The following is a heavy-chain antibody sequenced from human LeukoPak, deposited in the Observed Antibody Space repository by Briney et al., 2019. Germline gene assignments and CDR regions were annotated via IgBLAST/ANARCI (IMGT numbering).Heavy chain of an antibody. CDR2: IIPIFGTA. Sequence: SVKVSCKASGGTFSSYAISWVRQAPGQGLEWMGGIIPIFGTANYARKFQGRVTITADESTSTAYMELSSLRSEDTAVYYCAREDGGAEDAFDIWGQGTMVTVSS. CDR3: AREDGGAEDAFDI. J-gene: IGHJ3*02. CDR1: GGTFSSYA. D-gene: IGHD4-23*01. V-gene: IGHV1-69*13.